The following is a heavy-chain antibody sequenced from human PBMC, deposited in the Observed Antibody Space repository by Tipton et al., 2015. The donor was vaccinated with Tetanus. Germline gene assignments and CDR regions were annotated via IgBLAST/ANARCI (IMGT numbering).Heavy chain of an antibody. CDR3: ARDVGEFSSGYLSSWFDP. Sequence: SLRLSCAASGFTFYSYGMHWVRQAPGKGLEWVAVISYDGRNKYYAHSVTGRFTISRDNSKNTLYLQMNSLRAEDTAVYYCARDVGEFSSGYLSSWFDPWGQGTLVTVSS. D-gene: IGHD3-3*01. CDR1: GFTFYSYG. J-gene: IGHJ5*02. V-gene: IGHV3-30*03. CDR2: ISYDGRNK.